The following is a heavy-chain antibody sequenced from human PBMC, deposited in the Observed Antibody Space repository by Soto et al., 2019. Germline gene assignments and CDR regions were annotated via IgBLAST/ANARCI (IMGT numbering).Heavy chain of an antibody. CDR2: ISYDGSNK. CDR3: AKDGTGTTDYYYYMDV. V-gene: IGHV3-30*18. J-gene: IGHJ6*03. Sequence: PGGSLRLSCAASGFTFSSYGMHWVRQAPGKGLEWVAVISYDGSNKYYADSVKGRFTISRDNSKNTLYLQMNSLRAEDTAVYYCAKDGTGTTDYYYYMDVWGKGTTVTVSS. D-gene: IGHD1-7*01. CDR1: GFTFSSYG.